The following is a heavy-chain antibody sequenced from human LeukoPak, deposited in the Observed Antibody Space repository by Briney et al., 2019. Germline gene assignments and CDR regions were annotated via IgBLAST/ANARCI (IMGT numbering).Heavy chain of an antibody. Sequence: SETLSLTCTVSGGSINSYYWSWIRQPPGKGLEWIGFIHYSGSTNHNPSLKSRVSISVDTSKGQFSLKLSSVTAADTAIYYCARSGHIYYGSGSFFDYWGQGTLVTVSS. CDR3: ARSGHIYYGSGSFFDY. D-gene: IGHD3-10*01. CDR1: GGSINSYY. V-gene: IGHV4-59*01. J-gene: IGHJ4*02. CDR2: IHYSGST.